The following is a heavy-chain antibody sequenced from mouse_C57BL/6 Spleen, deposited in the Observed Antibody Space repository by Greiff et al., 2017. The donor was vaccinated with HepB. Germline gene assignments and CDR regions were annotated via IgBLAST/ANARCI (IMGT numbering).Heavy chain of an antibody. V-gene: IGHV1-82*01. CDR1: GYAFSSSW. CDR3: AREQLRPLDY. J-gene: IGHJ2*01. D-gene: IGHD3-2*02. CDR2: IYPGDGDT. Sequence: VQLQQSGPELVKPGASVKISCKASGYAFSSSWMNWVKQRPGKGLEWIGRIYPGDGDTNYNGKFNGKATLTADKSSSTAYRQLSSLTSEDSAVYFCAREQLRPLDYWGQGTTLTVSS.